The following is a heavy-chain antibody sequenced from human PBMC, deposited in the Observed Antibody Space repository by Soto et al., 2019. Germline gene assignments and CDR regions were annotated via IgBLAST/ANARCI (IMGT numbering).Heavy chain of an antibody. D-gene: IGHD5-18*01. CDR3: GNEPSLIQLWSTYYYGMDV. CDR1: GFTFSSYG. J-gene: IGHJ6*02. V-gene: IGHV3-30*18. CDR2: ISYDGSNK. Sequence: QVQLVESGGGVVQPGRSLRLSCAASGFTFSSYGMHWVRQAPGKGLEWVAVISYDGSNKYYADSVKGRFTISRDNSKNTLYLQMNSLRAEDTAVYYCGNEPSLIQLWSTYYYGMDVWGQGTTVTVSS.